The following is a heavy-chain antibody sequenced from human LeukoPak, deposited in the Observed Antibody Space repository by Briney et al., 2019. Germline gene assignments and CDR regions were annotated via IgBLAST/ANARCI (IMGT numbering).Heavy chain of an antibody. V-gene: IGHV4-38-2*02. J-gene: IGHJ5*02. CDR3: AREGPLGWFDP. CDR1: GYSISSGYY. CDR2: IYHSGST. Sequence: SETLSLTCAVSGYSISSGYYWGWIRPPPGKGLEWIGSIYHSGSTNYNPSLKSRVTISVDTSKNQFSLKLSSVTAADTAVYYCAREGPLGWFDPWGQGTLVTVSS.